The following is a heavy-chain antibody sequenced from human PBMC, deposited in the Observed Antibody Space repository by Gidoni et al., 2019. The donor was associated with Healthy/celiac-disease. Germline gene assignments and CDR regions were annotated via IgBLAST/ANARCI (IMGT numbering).Heavy chain of an antibody. V-gene: IGHV3-43*01. D-gene: IGHD6-13*01. CDR1: GFTFADYT. CDR2: ISWDGGST. J-gene: IGHJ3*02. CDR3: AKGGQLVPWGDAFDI. Sequence: EVQLVESGGVVVQPGGSLRLSCAASGFTFADYTMHWVRQAPGKGLEWVSLISWDGGSTYYADSVKGRFTISRDNSKNSLYLQMNSLRTEDTALYYCAKGGQLVPWGDAFDIWGQGTMVTVSS.